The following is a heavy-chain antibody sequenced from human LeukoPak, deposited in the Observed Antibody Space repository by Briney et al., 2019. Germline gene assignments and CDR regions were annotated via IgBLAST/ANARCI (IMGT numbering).Heavy chain of an antibody. Sequence: SETLSLTCTVSGGSISSSSYYWGWIRQPPGKGLEWIGTIDYSGTTYYNPSLKSRVTISVDTSKNQFSLKLSSVTAADTAVYYCARARLWGAALFDYWGQGTLVTVSS. D-gene: IGHD1-26*01. V-gene: IGHV4-39*07. J-gene: IGHJ4*02. CDR1: GGSISSSSYY. CDR2: IDYSGTT. CDR3: ARARLWGAALFDY.